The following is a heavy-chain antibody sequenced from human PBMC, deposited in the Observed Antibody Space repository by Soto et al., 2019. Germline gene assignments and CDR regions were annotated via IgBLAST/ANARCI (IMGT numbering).Heavy chain of an antibody. CDR1: GFSLSTSGVG. CDR3: VHKGGGDRILDY. V-gene: IGHV2-5*02. J-gene: IGHJ4*02. Sequence: QITLKESGPALVKPTQTLTLTCTFSGFSLSTSGVGVGWIRQPPGEALEWLALIYWDDYKHFSPSLESRLTITTDTSKNQVVLTMHHMDPVDTATYFCVHKGGGDRILDYWGQGTLVTVSS. D-gene: IGHD3-16*01. CDR2: IYWDDYK.